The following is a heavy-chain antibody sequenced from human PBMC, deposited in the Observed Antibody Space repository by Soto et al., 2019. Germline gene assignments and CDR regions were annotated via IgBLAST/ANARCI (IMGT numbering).Heavy chain of an antibody. J-gene: IGHJ3*01. CDR2: IIPIPDIT. CDR1: GGTFSTYI. CDR3: ARDRITTRGDAFDL. Sequence: QVQLVQSGAEVRKPGSSVKVSCKAPGGTFSTYIISWVRQAPGQGLEWMGRIIPIPDITNYAQKFQGRGTVTADRSTSTAYLELTSLKSEDPAVYYCARDRITTRGDAFDLWGQGTMVTVSS. D-gene: IGHD3-3*01. V-gene: IGHV1-69*08.